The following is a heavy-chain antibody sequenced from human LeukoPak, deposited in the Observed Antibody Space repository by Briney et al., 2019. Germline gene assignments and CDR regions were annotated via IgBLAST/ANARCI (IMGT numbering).Heavy chain of an antibody. J-gene: IGHJ6*03. Sequence: ASVKVSCKASGYTFTSYDINWVRQATGQGLEWMGWMNPNSGNTGYAQKFQGRVTITRNTSISTAYMELSSLRSEDTAVYYCARGTYCSSTSCYFRYYYYYYMDVWGKGTTVTVSS. CDR2: MNPNSGNT. D-gene: IGHD2-2*01. CDR3: ARGTYCSSTSCYFRYYYYYYMDV. CDR1: GYTFTSYD. V-gene: IGHV1-8*03.